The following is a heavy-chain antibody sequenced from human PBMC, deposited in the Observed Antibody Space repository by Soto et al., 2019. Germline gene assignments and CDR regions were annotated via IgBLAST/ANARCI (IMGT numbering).Heavy chain of an antibody. Sequence: EVLLVESGGGLVKPGGPLRLSCAASGFTFSTYSMNWVRQAPGKWLEWVSSINTASYIYYSDSVKGRFTISRDDAKNSLYLQMNSLRDEDTAVYYCAREGGYCNGGGCRYFDYWGQGTLVTVSS. CDR2: INTASYI. D-gene: IGHD2-15*01. CDR3: AREGGYCNGGGCRYFDY. V-gene: IGHV3-21*01. J-gene: IGHJ4*02. CDR1: GFTFSTYS.